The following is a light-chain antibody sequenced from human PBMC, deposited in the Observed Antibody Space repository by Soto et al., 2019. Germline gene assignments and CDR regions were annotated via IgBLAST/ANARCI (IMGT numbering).Light chain of an antibody. CDR3: QQYNNWPIT. Sequence: EIVMTQSPATLSVSPGERATLSCRASQSVSSNLAWYQQKPGQAPRLLIYGASTRATGIPARFSGSGSGTEFTLTMIGLQSEDFAVYYCQQYNNWPITFGQGTRLEIK. CDR2: GAS. CDR1: QSVSSN. J-gene: IGKJ5*01. V-gene: IGKV3-15*01.